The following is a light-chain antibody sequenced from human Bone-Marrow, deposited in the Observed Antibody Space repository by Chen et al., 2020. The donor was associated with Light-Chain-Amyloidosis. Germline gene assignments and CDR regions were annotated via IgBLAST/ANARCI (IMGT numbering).Light chain of an antibody. CDR3: GTWDGRLSAGV. CDR1: SSNIGNHY. CDR2: DND. Sequence: QSVLTQPPSVSAAPGQKVTISCSGSSSNIGNHYVSWYQQVQGTAPKLLIYDNDERPSGSPDRFSGSKSGTSATLGITGLQTGDEADYYCGTWDGRLSAGVFGGGTRLTVL. J-gene: IGLJ2*01. V-gene: IGLV1-51*01.